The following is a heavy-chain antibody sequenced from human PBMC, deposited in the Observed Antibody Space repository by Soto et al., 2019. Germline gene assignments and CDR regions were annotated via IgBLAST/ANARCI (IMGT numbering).Heavy chain of an antibody. CDR1: GFSFSRYG. D-gene: IGHD3-10*01. V-gene: IGHV3-33*01. CDR3: ARGDTLPGY. CDR2: ISYDGSNK. Sequence: QVQLVESGGGVVQPGRSLRLSCAASGFSFSRYGMHWVRQAPGKGLEWVAIISYDGSNKYYADSVKGRFTISRDNSKNTLYLEMNSLRAEDTAVYYGARGDTLPGYWGQGTLVTVSS. J-gene: IGHJ4*02.